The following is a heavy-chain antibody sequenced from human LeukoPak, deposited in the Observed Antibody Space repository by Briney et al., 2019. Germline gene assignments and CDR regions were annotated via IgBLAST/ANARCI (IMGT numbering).Heavy chain of an antibody. CDR1: GYTFTSYG. CDR2: ISAYNGNT. V-gene: IGHV1-18*01. CDR3: ARVGHRYYDFWSGYRQYYCDY. J-gene: IGHJ4*02. D-gene: IGHD3-3*01. Sequence: SVRVSCKASGYTFTSYGISWVRHAPGQGLEWMGWISAYNGNTNYAQKLQGRVTMPTDPSKSTVYMERRSLRADDTAVYYCARVGHRYYDFWSGYRQYYCDYWGQGTLVTVPS.